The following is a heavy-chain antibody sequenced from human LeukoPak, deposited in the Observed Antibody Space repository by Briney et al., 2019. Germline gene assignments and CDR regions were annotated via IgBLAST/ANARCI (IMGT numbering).Heavy chain of an antibody. CDR1: GGSISTYY. V-gene: IGHV4-59*01. J-gene: IGHJ1*01. CDR3: ARGGAARLHFQN. D-gene: IGHD6-6*01. CDR2: IYHSGST. Sequence: SETLSLTCTVSGGSISTYYWNWIRQPPGKGLEWIGYIYHSGSTNYNPSLQSRVTMSVDTSKNQFSLNLNSVTAADTAVYYCARGGAARLHFQNWGQGTLVTVSS.